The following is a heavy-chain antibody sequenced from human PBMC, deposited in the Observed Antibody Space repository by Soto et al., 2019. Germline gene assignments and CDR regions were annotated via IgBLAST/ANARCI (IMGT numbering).Heavy chain of an antibody. CDR1: GGSFSSGDYY. D-gene: IGHD2-2*01. CDR3: ARGTGTRNFCYYFDY. Sequence: QVQMQESGPGQVKPSQTLSLTCTVSGGSFSSGDYYWSWIRQHPGKGLEWIGYIYSSGSTYYNPYRKGRVTITVDTYKKQSSLELSSVTAADTAVYYCARGTGTRNFCYYFDYRGQATLVTVSS. CDR2: IYSSGST. J-gene: IGHJ4*02. V-gene: IGHV4-31*03.